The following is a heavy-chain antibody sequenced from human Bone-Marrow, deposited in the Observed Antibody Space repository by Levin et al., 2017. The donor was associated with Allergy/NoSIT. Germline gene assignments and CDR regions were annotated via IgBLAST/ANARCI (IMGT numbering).Heavy chain of an antibody. Sequence: SETLFLTCTVSGGSISGYYWSWIRQPPEKGLEWIGYIYYSGSTKYKASLKSRVTISVDTSKNQFSLKLTSVTAADTAVYYCARAIPSGGNSYYYYYMDVWGKGTTVTVSS. CDR1: GGSISGYY. V-gene: IGHV4-59*01. D-gene: IGHD4-23*01. CDR2: IYYSGST. J-gene: IGHJ6*03. CDR3: ARAIPSGGNSYYYYYMDV.